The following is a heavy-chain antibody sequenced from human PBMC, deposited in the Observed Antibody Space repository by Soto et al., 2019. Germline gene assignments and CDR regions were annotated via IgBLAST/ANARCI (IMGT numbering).Heavy chain of an antibody. Sequence: LSLTCTVSGGSISSYYWSWIRQPPGKGLEWIGYIYYSGSTNYNPSLKSRVTISVDTSKNQFSLKLSSVTAADTAVYYCARWYYYDSSGYAFDYWGQGTLVTVSS. CDR2: IYYSGST. D-gene: IGHD3-22*01. CDR3: ARWYYYDSSGYAFDY. J-gene: IGHJ4*02. V-gene: IGHV4-59*01. CDR1: GGSISSYY.